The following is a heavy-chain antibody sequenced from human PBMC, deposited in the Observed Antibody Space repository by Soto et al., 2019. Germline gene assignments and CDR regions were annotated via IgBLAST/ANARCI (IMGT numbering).Heavy chain of an antibody. CDR3: ARDSLALFDS. V-gene: IGHV4-61*01. CDR2: IYSSGST. CDR1: DGSVSSGSYY. Sequence: SETLSLTCTVSDGSVSSGSYYWTWIRQPPGKGLEWIGYIYSSGSTLYNPSLKSRVIISVDTSMNQFSLKLSSVTAADTAVYYCARDSLALFDSWGQGTLVTVSS. D-gene: IGHD5-12*01. J-gene: IGHJ4*02.